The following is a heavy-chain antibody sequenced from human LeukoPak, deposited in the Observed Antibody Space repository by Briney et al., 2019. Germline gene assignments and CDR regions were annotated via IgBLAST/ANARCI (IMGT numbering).Heavy chain of an antibody. CDR3: AKDTDYYDSSGITFDY. CDR2: IRGSGSII. J-gene: IGHJ4*02. D-gene: IGHD3-22*01. Sequence: GGSLRLSCAASGFTFSSYEMNWVRQAPGKGLEWVSYIRGSGSIIYYADSVKGRFTISRDNAKNSLYLQMNSLRAEDTALYYCAKDTDYYDSSGITFDYWGQGTLVTVSS. CDR1: GFTFSSYE. V-gene: IGHV3-48*03.